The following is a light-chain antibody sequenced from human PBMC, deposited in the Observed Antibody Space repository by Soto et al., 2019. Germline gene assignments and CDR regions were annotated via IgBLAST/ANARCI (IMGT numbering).Light chain of an antibody. J-gene: IGKJ3*01. CDR2: GAS. CDR3: QHEGA. CDR1: QSVSSNF. Sequence: ENVLTQSPGTLSLSPGERATLSCRASQSVSSNFLAWYQQKPGQAPRLLIYGASSTATGIPDRFSGSGSETDFTLTIRRLEPEDFAVYFCQHEGAFGPGTKVDIK. V-gene: IGKV3-20*01.